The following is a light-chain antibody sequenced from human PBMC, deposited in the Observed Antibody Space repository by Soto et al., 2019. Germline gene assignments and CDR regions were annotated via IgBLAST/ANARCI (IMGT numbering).Light chain of an antibody. CDR3: HQRSEWPWT. CDR2: DAS. CDR1: QSVSGY. V-gene: IGKV3-11*01. J-gene: IGKJ1*01. Sequence: EIVLTQSPATLSLSPGERATLSCRASQSVSGYLAWYQQKPGQAPRLLIYDASNRATGIPARFSGSGSGTDFTLTISSLVPEDFAVYYCHQRSEWPWTFGQGTKVEIK.